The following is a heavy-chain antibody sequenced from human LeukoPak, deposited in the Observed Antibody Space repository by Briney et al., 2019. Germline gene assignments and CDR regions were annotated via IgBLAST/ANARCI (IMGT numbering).Heavy chain of an antibody. D-gene: IGHD6-19*01. CDR1: AGSISNHY. CDR2: IFYTGSY. Sequence: SETLSLTCTVAAGSISNHYWSWMRQSPGKGLEWIAYIFYTGSYNYNPSLKSRVYISVGTSKNQSSLNLTSVTAADTAVYYCARGRSSLDLWGQGTLVTVSS. V-gene: IGHV4-59*11. CDR3: ARGRSSLDL. J-gene: IGHJ5*02.